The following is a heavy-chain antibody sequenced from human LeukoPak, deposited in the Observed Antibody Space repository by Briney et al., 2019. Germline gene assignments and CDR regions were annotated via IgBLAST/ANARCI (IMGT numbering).Heavy chain of an antibody. Sequence: NPGGSLRLSCAASGFTFSSYNMNWVRQAPGKGLEWVSSITSSSSYIYYADSVKGRFTISRDNAKNSLYLQMNSLRAEDTAVYYCARDYSDWGSDYWGQGTLVTVSS. CDR3: ARDYSDWGSDY. J-gene: IGHJ4*02. D-gene: IGHD7-27*01. V-gene: IGHV3-21*01. CDR1: GFTFSSYN. CDR2: ITSSSSYI.